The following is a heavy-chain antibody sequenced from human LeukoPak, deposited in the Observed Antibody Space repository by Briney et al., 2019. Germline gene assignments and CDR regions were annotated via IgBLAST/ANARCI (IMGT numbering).Heavy chain of an antibody. D-gene: IGHD6-13*01. V-gene: IGHV3-21*01. J-gene: IGHJ4*02. CDR2: ISSSSSYI. CDR1: GFTFSSYS. CDR3: ARELGQYSSSPSFDY. Sequence: PGGSLRLSCAASGFTFSSYSMNWVRQAPGKGLEWVSSISSSSSYIYYADSVKGRFTISRDNAKNSLYLQMNSRRAEDTAVYYCARELGQYSSSPSFDYWGQGTLVTVSS.